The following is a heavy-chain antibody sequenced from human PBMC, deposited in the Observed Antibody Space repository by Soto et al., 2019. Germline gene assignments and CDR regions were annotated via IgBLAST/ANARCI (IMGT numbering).Heavy chain of an antibody. Sequence: GGSLRLSCAASGFTFSSYGMHWVRQAPGKGLEWVAVIWYDGSNKYYADSVKGRFTISRDNSKNTLYLQMNSLRAEDTAVYYCARVVGITFAYYYYMDVWGKGTTVTVSS. CDR3: ARVVGITFAYYYYMDV. CDR1: GFTFSSYG. J-gene: IGHJ6*03. D-gene: IGHD1-20*01. CDR2: IWYDGSNK. V-gene: IGHV3-33*01.